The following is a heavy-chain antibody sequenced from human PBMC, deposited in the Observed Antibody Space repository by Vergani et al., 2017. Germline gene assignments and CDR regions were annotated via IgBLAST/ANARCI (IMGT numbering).Heavy chain of an antibody. CDR3: ARSTDYPDDYVSSDYFRRTLDV. V-gene: IGHV1-8*01. D-gene: IGHD4/OR15-4a*01. CDR1: GYSFSSYD. CDR2: MNPNSGTT. J-gene: IGHJ6*03. Sequence: QVQLVQSGAEVKKPGASVKVSCRASGYSFSSYDISWVRQATGQGLEWMGWMNPNSGTTGYPQKFQGRVTMTRNTSINTAYMELSRLSFEDAAVYYCARSTDYPDDYVSSDYFRRTLDVWGKGTTVTVS.